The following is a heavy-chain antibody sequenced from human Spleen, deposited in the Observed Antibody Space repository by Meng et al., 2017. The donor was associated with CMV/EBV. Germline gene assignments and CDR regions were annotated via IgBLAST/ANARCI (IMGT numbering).Heavy chain of an antibody. CDR2: INSKSGGT. CDR1: EHTFTSPD. J-gene: IGHJ3*02. Sequence: ASVKVSCKASEHTFTSPDMNWVRQAGGHGQGLEWMGWINSKSGGTNYAQKFQGRVTMTRDTWISTAYMELSGLRSDDTAVYYCAREQGDGYCTSTVCPRNGFDIWGQGTVVTVSS. V-gene: IGHV1-2*02. D-gene: IGHD2-2*03. CDR3: AREQGDGYCTSTVCPRNGFDI.